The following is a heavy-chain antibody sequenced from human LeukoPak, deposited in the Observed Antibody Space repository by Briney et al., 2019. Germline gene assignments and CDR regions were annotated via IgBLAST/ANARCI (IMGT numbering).Heavy chain of an antibody. Sequence: GGSLRLSCEASGFSLSSYAFHWVRQAPGKGLEGVSFVSFDGRNKNCADSVRGRFTISRDNPNNPPYLQLHSVTYDDTAVYCCVRIVGHTTTDFWGQGTIVTVSS. CDR1: GFSLSSYA. J-gene: IGHJ4*02. D-gene: IGHD1-26*01. V-gene: IGHV3-30-3*01. CDR3: VRIVGHTTTDF. CDR2: VSFDGRNK.